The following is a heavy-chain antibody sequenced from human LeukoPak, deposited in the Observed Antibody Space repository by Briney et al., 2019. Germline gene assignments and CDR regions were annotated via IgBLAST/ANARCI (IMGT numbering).Heavy chain of an antibody. Sequence: KPSETLSPTCAVYGGSFSGYYWSWIRQPPGKGLEWIGEINHSGSTNYNPSLKSRVTISVDTSKNQFSLKLSPVTAADTAVYYCARDNLYSYCSSTSCQYYFDYWGQGTLVTVSS. CDR2: INHSGST. D-gene: IGHD2-2*01. V-gene: IGHV4-34*01. CDR1: GGSFSGYY. CDR3: ARDNLYSYCSSTSCQYYFDY. J-gene: IGHJ4*02.